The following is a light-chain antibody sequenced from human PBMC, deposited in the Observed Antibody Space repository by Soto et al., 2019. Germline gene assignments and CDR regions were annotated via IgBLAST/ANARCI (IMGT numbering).Light chain of an antibody. J-gene: IGKJ1*01. CDR3: HQYNNWPPGGT. Sequence: EIVTTQSPCTLSVSPGERATLSCRASQSVSSNLAWYQQKQSPAHGLLIYGEATSARGIPARFRCSGSGTGFTLTISSLQFEDVDVYYYHQYNNWPPGGTLGQGTKVDIK. V-gene: IGKV3D-15*01. CDR2: GEA. CDR1: QSVSSN.